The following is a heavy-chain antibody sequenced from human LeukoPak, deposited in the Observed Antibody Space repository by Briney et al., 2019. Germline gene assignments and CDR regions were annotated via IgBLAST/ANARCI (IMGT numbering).Heavy chain of an antibody. V-gene: IGHV1-69*13. CDR3: AREWRGYYDSSGYYYFDY. D-gene: IGHD3-22*01. CDR1: GGTFSSYA. Sequence: GASVKVSCKASGGTFSSYAISWVRQAPGQGLEWMGGIIPIFGTANYAQKFQGRVTITADESTSTAYMELSSLRYEDAAVYYCAREWRGYYDSSGYYYFDYWGQGTLVTVSS. J-gene: IGHJ4*02. CDR2: IIPIFGTA.